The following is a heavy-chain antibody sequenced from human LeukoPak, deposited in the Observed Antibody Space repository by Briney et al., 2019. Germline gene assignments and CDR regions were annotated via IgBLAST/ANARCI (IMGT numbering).Heavy chain of an antibody. V-gene: IGHV3-23*01. CDR2: INRSGGST. CDR1: GFTFSSYG. CDR3: AKGNWGERLDWYFDL. D-gene: IGHD3-16*01. Sequence: PGGSLRLSCAASGFTFSSYGMSWVRQAPGNGLEWVSGINRSGGSTYYADSVKGRFTISRDNAKNTLYLQMNSLRDEDTAVYYCAKGNWGERLDWYFDLWGRGTLVTVSS. J-gene: IGHJ2*01.